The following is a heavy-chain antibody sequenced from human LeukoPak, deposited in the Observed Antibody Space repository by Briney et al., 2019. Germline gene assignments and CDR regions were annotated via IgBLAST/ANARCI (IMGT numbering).Heavy chain of an antibody. J-gene: IGHJ4*02. V-gene: IGHV3-48*03. Sequence: GGSLRLSCAASGFTFSRYEMNWVRQAPGKGLEWVSYISRSGDTIYFADSVKGRFTISRDNAKNSLYLQMSSLRAEDTAVYYCTRDYASDYWGQGTLVTVSS. CDR3: TRDYASDY. CDR1: GFTFSRYE. CDR2: ISRSGDTI. D-gene: IGHD3-10*01.